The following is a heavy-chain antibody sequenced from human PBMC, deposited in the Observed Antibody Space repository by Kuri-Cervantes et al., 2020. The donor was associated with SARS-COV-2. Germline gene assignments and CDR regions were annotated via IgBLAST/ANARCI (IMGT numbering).Heavy chain of an antibody. CDR1: GFIFSDYY. V-gene: IGHV3-7*01. Sequence: GGSLRLSCTASGFIFSDYYMTWIRQAPGGGLEWVANIKQDGSEEFFVDSVKGRFTIFRDNAKKSLYLQMNSLRAEDTAIYYCARASFDFWSGYYTGYFYDYWGQGTLVTVSS. D-gene: IGHD3-3*01. CDR2: IKQDGSEE. CDR3: ARASFDFWSGYYTGYFYDY. J-gene: IGHJ4*02.